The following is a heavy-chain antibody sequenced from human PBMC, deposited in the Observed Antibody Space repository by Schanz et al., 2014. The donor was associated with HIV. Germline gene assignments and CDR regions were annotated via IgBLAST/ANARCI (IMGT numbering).Heavy chain of an antibody. CDR3: ARVDPYYYYGMDV. Sequence: QVQLVESGGCLVKPGGSLRLSCAASGFIFSDYFMTWIRQAPGKGLEWVSYISSSGSTIYYADSVKGRFTISRDTAKNSLYLQMHSLRAEDTAVYYCARVDPYYYYGMDVWGQGTTVTVSS. V-gene: IGHV3-11*01. CDR2: ISSSGSTI. D-gene: IGHD3-9*01. CDR1: GFIFSDYF. J-gene: IGHJ6*02.